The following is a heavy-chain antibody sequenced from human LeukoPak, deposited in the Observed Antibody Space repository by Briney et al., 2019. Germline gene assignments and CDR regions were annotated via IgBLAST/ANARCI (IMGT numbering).Heavy chain of an antibody. J-gene: IGHJ5*02. D-gene: IGHD1-26*01. Sequence: PSETLSLTCTVSGGSISSSSYYWGWIRQPPGKGLEWIGSIYYSGSTYYNPSLKSRVTISVDTSKNQFSLKLSSVTAADTAVYYCASPWAPRILVGATGSSVPWGQGTLVTVSS. V-gene: IGHV4-39*01. CDR3: ASPWAPRILVGATGSSVP. CDR1: GGSISSSSYY. CDR2: IYYSGST.